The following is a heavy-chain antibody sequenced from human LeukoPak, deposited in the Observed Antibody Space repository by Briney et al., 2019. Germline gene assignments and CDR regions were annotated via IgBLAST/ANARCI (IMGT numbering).Heavy chain of an antibody. J-gene: IGHJ4*02. CDR1: GGSISSYY. D-gene: IGHD6-19*01. Sequence: SETLSLTCTVSGGSISSYYWSWIRQPPGKGLEWIGYIYYSGSTYYNPSLKSRVTISVDTSKNQFSLKLSSVTAADTAVYYCARDLPSSGWYRLFDYWGQGTLVTVSS. V-gene: IGHV4-59*12. CDR2: IYYSGST. CDR3: ARDLPSSGWYRLFDY.